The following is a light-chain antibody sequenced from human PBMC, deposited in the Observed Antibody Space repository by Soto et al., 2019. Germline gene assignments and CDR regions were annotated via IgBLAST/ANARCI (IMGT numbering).Light chain of an antibody. J-gene: IGKJ1*01. V-gene: IGKV3-20*01. Sequence: EIVLTQSPGTLSLSPGERATLSCRASQSVSSSYLAWYQQKPGQAPRLLIYGASSRATGIPDRFSGSGAGTDFPLTISRREPEDFAVYYCQQYGSSPWTFGQGTKVEIK. CDR2: GAS. CDR1: QSVSSSY. CDR3: QQYGSSPWT.